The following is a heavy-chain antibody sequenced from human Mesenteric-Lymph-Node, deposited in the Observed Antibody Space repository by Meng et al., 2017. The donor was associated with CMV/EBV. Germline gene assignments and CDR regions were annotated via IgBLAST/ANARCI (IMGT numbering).Heavy chain of an antibody. J-gene: IGHJ4*02. V-gene: IGHV1-2*02. CDR1: GYTFTGYY. D-gene: IGHD6-13*01. CDR3: ARNEGSSWYPLGH. CDR2: MNPNYGGT. Sequence: ASVKVSCKASGYTFTGYYLHWVRQAPGQGLEWMGWMNPNYGGTNYSQKFQGRVTMTRDTSISTAYMELSRLRSDDTAIYYCARNEGSSWYPLGHWGQGTLVTVSS.